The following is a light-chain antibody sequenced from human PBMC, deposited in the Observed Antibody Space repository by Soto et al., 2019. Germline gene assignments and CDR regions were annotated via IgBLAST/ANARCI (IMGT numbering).Light chain of an antibody. J-gene: IGKJ4*01. V-gene: IGKV1-5*01. CDR2: DAS. Sequence: DIQMTQSPSTLSASVGDRVTITCRASQSISSWLAWYQQKPGKAPKLLIYDASSLESGVPSRFSGSGSGTEFTLTISSLQPDDFATYYCQQRSNWITFGGGTKVEIK. CDR1: QSISSW. CDR3: QQRSNWIT.